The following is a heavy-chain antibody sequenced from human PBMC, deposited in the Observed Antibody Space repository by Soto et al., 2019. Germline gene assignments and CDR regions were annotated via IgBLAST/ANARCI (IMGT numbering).Heavy chain of an antibody. CDR2: IWHDGSNK. Sequence: PGGSLRLSCAASGVIFSNFGMHWVRQAPGKGLEWVGIIWHDGSNKYYADSVEGRFTISRDNSKNTVYLQMNSLRAEDTAVYYCARDLEQQLVIGNYYYYYGMDVWGQGTTVTVSS. J-gene: IGHJ6*02. CDR3: ARDLEQQLVIGNYYYYYGMDV. V-gene: IGHV3-33*01. D-gene: IGHD6-13*01. CDR1: GVIFSNFG.